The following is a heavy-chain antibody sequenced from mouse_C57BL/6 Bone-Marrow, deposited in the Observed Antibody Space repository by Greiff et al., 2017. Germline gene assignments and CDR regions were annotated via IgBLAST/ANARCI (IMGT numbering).Heavy chain of an antibody. CDR3: ANITTGY. Sequence: VKLVESGPGLVAPSQCLSITCTVSGFSFTSYAISWVRQPPGKGLEWLGVIWTGGGTNYNSALKSRLSISKDNSKSQACLKMNSLQTDDTARYYCANITTGYWGQGATLTVAS. J-gene: IGHJ2*01. CDR2: IWTGGGT. CDR1: GFSFTSYA. D-gene: IGHD1-2*01. V-gene: IGHV2-9-1*01.